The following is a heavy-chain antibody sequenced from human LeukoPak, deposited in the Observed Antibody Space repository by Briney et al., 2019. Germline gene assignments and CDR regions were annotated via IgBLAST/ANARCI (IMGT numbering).Heavy chain of an antibody. J-gene: IGHJ6*02. CDR3: ARVWDDPITMVRAFPYGMDV. V-gene: IGHV4-39*07. CDR1: GGSISSSSYY. CDR2: IYYSGST. Sequence: SETLSLTCTVSGGSISSSSYYWGWIRQPPGKGLAWIGSIYYSGSTYYNPSLKSRVTLSVDTSKNQFSLKLSSVTAADTAVYYCARVWDDPITMVRAFPYGMDVWGQGTTVTVSS. D-gene: IGHD3-10*01.